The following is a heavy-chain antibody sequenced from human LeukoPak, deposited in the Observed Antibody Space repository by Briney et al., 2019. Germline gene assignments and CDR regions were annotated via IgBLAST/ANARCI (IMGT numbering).Heavy chain of an antibody. V-gene: IGHV3-23*01. CDR3: VIAAAGNGYYYGMDV. Sequence: PGGSLRLSCAASGFTFSNSAMSWVRQAPGKGLEWVSTLSGSGITTYYADSVKGRFTISRDNSKNTLYLQMNSLRAEDTAVYYCVIAAAGNGYYYGMDVWGQGTTVTVSS. D-gene: IGHD6-13*01. J-gene: IGHJ6*02. CDR2: LSGSGITT. CDR1: GFTFSNSA.